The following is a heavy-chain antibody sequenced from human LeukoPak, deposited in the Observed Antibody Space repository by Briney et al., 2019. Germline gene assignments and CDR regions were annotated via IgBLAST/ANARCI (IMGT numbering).Heavy chain of an antibody. CDR3: ATLYSSTWPIY. D-gene: IGHD6-13*01. CDR1: GYSFASYW. V-gene: IGHV5-51*01. Sequence: HGESLKISCKGSGYSFASYWIGWVRQMPGKGLEWMGIIYPGDSDTRYSPSFQGQVTISADKSIGTAFLQWSSLKASDTAMYYCATLYSSTWPIYWGQGTLVTVSS. CDR2: IYPGDSDT. J-gene: IGHJ4*02.